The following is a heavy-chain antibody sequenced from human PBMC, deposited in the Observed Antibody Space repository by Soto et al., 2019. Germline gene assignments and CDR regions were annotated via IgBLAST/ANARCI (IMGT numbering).Heavy chain of an antibody. V-gene: IGHV4-31*02. CDR1: GASTVSHYH. CDR2: IFNSGTT. D-gene: IGHD1-26*01. Sequence: SETLSLTCSVSGASTVSHYHWTWIRQPPGKGLEWMGYIFNSGTTFYNPSLTSRLSISMDTSGNHFSLELRSVTAADTAVYYCALALGPTTGLDYWGQGTLVT. J-gene: IGHJ4*02. CDR3: ALALGPTTGLDY.